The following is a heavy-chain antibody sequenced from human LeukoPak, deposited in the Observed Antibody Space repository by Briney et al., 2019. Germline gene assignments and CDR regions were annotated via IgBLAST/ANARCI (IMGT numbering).Heavy chain of an antibody. CDR2: ISNDGSDK. D-gene: IGHD1-26*01. Sequence: GRSLRLSCAASGFTFSSYAKHWVRQAPGKGLEWVAVISNDGSDKHYADSVKGRFTISRDNSKNSLYLQMNSLRAEDTAVYYCAREVGASEFDYWGQGTLVTVSS. CDR3: AREVGASEFDY. CDR1: GFTFSSYA. J-gene: IGHJ4*02. V-gene: IGHV3-30-3*01.